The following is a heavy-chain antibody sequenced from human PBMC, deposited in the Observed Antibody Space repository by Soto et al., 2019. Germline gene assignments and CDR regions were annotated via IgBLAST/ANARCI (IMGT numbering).Heavy chain of an antibody. V-gene: IGHV1-2*02. Sequence: ASVKVSCKTSGYTFSGYYMHWVRQAPGQGLEWMGWINPNSGGASYAQKFLGRVTFTRDTSISTAYMEVSRLTSDDTAIYYCASDGITAAGLFDFWGQGTLVTVSS. J-gene: IGHJ4*02. CDR3: ASDGITAAGLFDF. CDR1: GYTFSGYY. D-gene: IGHD6-13*01. CDR2: INPNSGGA.